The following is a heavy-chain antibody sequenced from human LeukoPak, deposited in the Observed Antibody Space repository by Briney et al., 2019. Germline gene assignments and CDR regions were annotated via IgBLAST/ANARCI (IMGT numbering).Heavy chain of an antibody. Sequence: GSLRLSCAASGFTFSSYAMSWVRQAPGKGLEWVSAISGSGGSTYYADSVKGRFTISRDNSKNTLYLQMNSLRAEDTAVYYCAKDLSSYDSSGYYYWGQGTLVTVSS. CDR3: AKDLSSYDSSGYYY. J-gene: IGHJ4*02. CDR1: GFTFSSYA. CDR2: ISGSGGST. V-gene: IGHV3-23*01. D-gene: IGHD3-22*01.